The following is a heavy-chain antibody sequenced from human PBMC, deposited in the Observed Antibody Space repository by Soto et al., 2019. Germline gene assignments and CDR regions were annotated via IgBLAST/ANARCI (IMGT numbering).Heavy chain of an antibody. CDR3: ARGLRTAAGIDY. J-gene: IGHJ4*02. CDR2: INEDGSEK. Sequence: EVQLVESGGGLVQPGGSLRLSCAASGFTCSNYWLNWVRQAPGKGLEWVANINEDGSEKYYVDSVKGRFTISRDNAKNSLYLQMNSLRAEDTAVYYCARGLRTAAGIDYWGQGTLVTVSS. D-gene: IGHD6-13*01. V-gene: IGHV3-7*01. CDR1: GFTCSNYW.